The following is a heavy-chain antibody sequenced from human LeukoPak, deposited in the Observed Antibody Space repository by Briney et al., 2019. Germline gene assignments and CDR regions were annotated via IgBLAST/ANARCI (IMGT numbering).Heavy chain of an antibody. CDR2: IYYSGST. V-gene: IGHV4-59*01. J-gene: IGHJ4*02. CDR3: ARVSSGYYYFDY. CDR1: GGSISSYY. D-gene: IGHD3-22*01. Sequence: SETLSLTRTGSGGSISSYYWSWIRQPPAKGVEWIGYIYYSGSTNYNPSLKSRVTISVDTSKNQFSLKLSSVTAADRAVYYCARVSSGYYYFDYWGQGTLVTVCS.